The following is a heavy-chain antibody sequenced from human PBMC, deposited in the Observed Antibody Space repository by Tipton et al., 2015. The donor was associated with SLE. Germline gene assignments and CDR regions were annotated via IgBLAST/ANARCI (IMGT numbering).Heavy chain of an antibody. D-gene: IGHD5-24*01. J-gene: IGHJ3*02. CDR2: IDSTGNII. Sequence: YYWTWIRQAPGKGLEWISDIDSTGNIIHYADSMKGRFTISRDNAKDSLYLQMHSLRADDTAVYFCARVFDGYTSFAFDMWGQGTMVIVS. CDR3: ARVFDGYTSFAFDM. V-gene: IGHV3-11*04. CDR1: YY.